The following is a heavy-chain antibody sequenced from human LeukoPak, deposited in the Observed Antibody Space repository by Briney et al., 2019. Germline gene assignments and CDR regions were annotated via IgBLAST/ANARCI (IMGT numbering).Heavy chain of an antibody. Sequence: GGSLRLSCAASGFTFSDYYMSWIRQAPGKGLEWVSYISSSSSYTNYADSVKGRFTISRDNAKNSLYLQMNGLRAEDTAVYYCASGRGFGPVDGMDVWGKGTTVTVSS. CDR2: ISSSSSYT. CDR1: GFTFSDYY. J-gene: IGHJ6*04. CDR3: ASGRGFGPVDGMDV. V-gene: IGHV3-11*06. D-gene: IGHD3-10*01.